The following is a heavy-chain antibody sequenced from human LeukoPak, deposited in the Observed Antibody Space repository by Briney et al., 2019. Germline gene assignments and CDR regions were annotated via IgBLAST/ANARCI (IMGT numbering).Heavy chain of an antibody. Sequence: PSETLSLTCTVSGGSISSSSYYWGWIRQPPGKGLEWIGSIYYSGSTYYSPSLKSRVSISMDASKNHFSLTLTSVTAADTAVYYCARSYGDYIWYFDPWGRGTLVTVSS. D-gene: IGHD4-11*01. CDR1: GGSISSSSYY. V-gene: IGHV4-39*07. J-gene: IGHJ2*01. CDR2: IYYSGST. CDR3: ARSYGDYIWYFDP.